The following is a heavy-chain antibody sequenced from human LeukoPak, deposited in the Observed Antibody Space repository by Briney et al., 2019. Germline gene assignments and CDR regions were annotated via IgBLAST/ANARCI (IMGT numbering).Heavy chain of an antibody. J-gene: IGHJ4*02. CDR1: GFTFSSYA. V-gene: IGHV3-23*01. CDR3: ARAFRDVIFDS. CDR2: ISGSGGST. D-gene: IGHD5-24*01. Sequence: GGSLRLSCAASGFTFSSYAMSWVRQAPGKGLEWVSAISGSGGSTYYADSVKGRFTISRDNFKNTVHLQTNSLRAEDTAVYYCARAFRDVIFDSWGQGTLVTVSS.